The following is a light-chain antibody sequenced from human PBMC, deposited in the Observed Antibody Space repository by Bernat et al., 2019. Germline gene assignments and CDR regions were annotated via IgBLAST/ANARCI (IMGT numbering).Light chain of an antibody. Sequence: LGEPASISCRSSQSLLDSEDGNTYLDWYLQKPGQSPQLLIYEVSKRASGVPDRFSGSGSGTYFTLKISRLEAEDGGVYYYKHALQFPFTFGTGTKLDVK. V-gene: IGKV2-40*01. J-gene: IGKJ3*01. CDR2: EVS. CDR3: KHALQFPFT. CDR1: QSLLDSEDGNTY.